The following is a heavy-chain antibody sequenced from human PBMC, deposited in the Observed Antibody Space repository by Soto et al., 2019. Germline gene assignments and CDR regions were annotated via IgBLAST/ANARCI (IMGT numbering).Heavy chain of an antibody. Sequence: PSETLSLTCSVSGGSVSSSSYYWGWIRQPPGKGLEWIGNIYYSGSTYYNPSLKSRVTISIDRSKNQFSLKLSSVTAADTAVYYCARVPEYWGQGILVTVSS. V-gene: IGHV4-39*07. J-gene: IGHJ4*02. CDR3: ARVPEY. CDR2: IYYSGST. CDR1: GGSVSSSSYY. D-gene: IGHD2-2*01.